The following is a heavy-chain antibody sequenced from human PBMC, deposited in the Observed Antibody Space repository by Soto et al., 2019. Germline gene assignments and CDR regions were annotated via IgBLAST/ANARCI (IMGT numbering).Heavy chain of an antibody. V-gene: IGHV3-7*01. D-gene: IGHD5-12*01. CDR3: ASVAI. CDR1: GFTFSNYW. Sequence: EVQLVESGGGLVQPGGSLRLSCAASGFTFSNYWMSWVRQAPGKGLEWVANIKQDGTEKNYVDSVRSRFTISRDNAKNSLDLQMNSLTAEGTAVYYCASVAIWGQGTLVTVSS. J-gene: IGHJ4*02. CDR2: IKQDGTEK.